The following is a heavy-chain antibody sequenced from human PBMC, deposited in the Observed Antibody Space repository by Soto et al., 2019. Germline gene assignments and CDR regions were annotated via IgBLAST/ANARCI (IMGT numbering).Heavy chain of an antibody. Sequence: GGSLRLSCAASVFTFSSYAMSWVRQAPGKGLEWVSAISGSGGSTYYADSVKGRFTISRDNSKNTLYLQMNSLRAEDTAVYYCAKDPWGYCSSTSCYDAFDIWGQGTMVTVSS. CDR1: VFTFSSYA. D-gene: IGHD2-2*01. CDR2: ISGSGGST. V-gene: IGHV3-23*01. J-gene: IGHJ3*02. CDR3: AKDPWGYCSSTSCYDAFDI.